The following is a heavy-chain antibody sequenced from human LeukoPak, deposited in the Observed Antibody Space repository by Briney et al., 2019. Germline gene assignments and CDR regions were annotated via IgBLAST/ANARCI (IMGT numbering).Heavy chain of an antibody. CDR2: ISGSGGST. CDR1: GYSISSGYY. D-gene: IGHD2-21*02. J-gene: IGHJ4*02. CDR3: AKDPDSVTVDY. Sequence: ETLSLTCTVSGYSISSGYYWGWIRQSPGKGLEWVSAISGSGGSTYYADSVKGRFTISRDNSKNTLYLQMNSLRAEDTAVYYCAKDPDSVTVDYWGQGTLVTVSS. V-gene: IGHV3-23*01.